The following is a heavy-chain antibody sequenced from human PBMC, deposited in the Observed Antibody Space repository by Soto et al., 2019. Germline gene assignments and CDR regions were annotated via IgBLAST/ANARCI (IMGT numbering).Heavy chain of an antibody. V-gene: IGHV4-30-2*01. CDR3: ARGDTLTGYYYFDN. CDR1: GGSISSAAYS. CDR2: VHHSAST. J-gene: IGHJ4*01. D-gene: IGHD3-9*01. Sequence: QLQLQESGSGLVPPSQTLSLTCTVSGGSISSAAYSWSWLRQPPGKGLVWLGYVHHSASTYYNPALKSRVTILVDRSKNQFSLKLRSVTAADTAVYFCARGDTLTGYYYFDNWGQVSLVTVSS.